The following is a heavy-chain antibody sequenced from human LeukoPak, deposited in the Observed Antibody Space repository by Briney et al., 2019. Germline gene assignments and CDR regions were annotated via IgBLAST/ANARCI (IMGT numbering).Heavy chain of an antibody. CDR3: ARDPAVTGDLYYFDY. J-gene: IGHJ4*02. CDR1: GFSVGTKY. Sequence: PGGSLRLSCVASGFSVGTKYMSWVPQAPGKGLEWVSVIYGGDSTYYADSVKGRFTISRDTSKNTVYLQMNSLSAEDTAVYFCARDPAVTGDLYYFDYWGQGILVTVSS. V-gene: IGHV3-53*01. CDR2: IYGGDST. D-gene: IGHD6-19*01.